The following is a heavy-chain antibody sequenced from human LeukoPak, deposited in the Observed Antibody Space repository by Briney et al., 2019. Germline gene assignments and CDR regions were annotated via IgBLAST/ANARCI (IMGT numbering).Heavy chain of an antibody. CDR3: AKSTSPLYYYYGMDV. CDR2: ISGSGGST. D-gene: IGHD2-2*01. Sequence: QPGGFLRLSCAASGFTFSNYAMSWVRQAPGKGLEWVSTISGSGGSTYYADSVKGRFTISRDNSKNTLYLQLNSLRAEDTAVYYCAKSTSPLYYYYGMDVWGQGTTVTVSS. CDR1: GFTFSNYA. V-gene: IGHV3-23*01. J-gene: IGHJ6*02.